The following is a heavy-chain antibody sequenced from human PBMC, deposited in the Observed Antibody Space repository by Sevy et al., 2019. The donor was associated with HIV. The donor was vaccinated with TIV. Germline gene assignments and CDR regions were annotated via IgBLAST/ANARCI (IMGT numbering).Heavy chain of an antibody. D-gene: IGHD2-2*01. J-gene: IGHJ6*02. CDR1: GFTFSNYW. CDR2: IKRDGSEK. V-gene: IGHV3-7*03. Sequence: GWSLRLSCAASGFTFSNYWMSWVRQAPGKGLEWVANIKRDGSEKYYVASVKGRFTISRDNAKKSLYLQMNSLRAEDTAVYYCARDCNSASCLWGLDVWGQGTTVTVSS. CDR3: ARDCNSASCLWGLDV.